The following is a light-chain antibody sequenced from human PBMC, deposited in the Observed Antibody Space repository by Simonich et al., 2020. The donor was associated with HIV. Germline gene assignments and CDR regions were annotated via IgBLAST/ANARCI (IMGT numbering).Light chain of an antibody. CDR3: QQYYDTPYT. Sequence: DIVMTQSPDSLAVSLGERATINCKSSQCVLYSSNNNNYLAWYPQKPGPPPKLLIYWASTRESGVPARCRGSGSGPDFTLTISSLQAEDVAVYYCQQYYDTPYTFGQGTKLEIK. CDR1: QCVLYSSNNNNY. J-gene: IGKJ2*01. V-gene: IGKV4-1*01. CDR2: WAS.